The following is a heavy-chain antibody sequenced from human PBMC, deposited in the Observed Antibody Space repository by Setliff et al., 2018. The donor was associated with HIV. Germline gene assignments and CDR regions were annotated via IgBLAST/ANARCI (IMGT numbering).Heavy chain of an antibody. CDR2: MYDGGST. CDR1: GFTVSSNY. V-gene: IGHV3-53*01. CDR3: AKGSGFYDY. Sequence: GGSLRLSCTVSGFTVSSNYMTWVRQAPGKGLEWVALMYDGGSTYYADSVKGRFTITRDISKNTLDLQTNSLRVDDTAVYYCAKGSGFYDYWGQGTLVTVSS. J-gene: IGHJ4*02. D-gene: IGHD3-22*01.